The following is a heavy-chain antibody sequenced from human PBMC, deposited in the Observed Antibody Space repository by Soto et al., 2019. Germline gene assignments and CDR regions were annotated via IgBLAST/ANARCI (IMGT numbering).Heavy chain of an antibody. J-gene: IGHJ4*02. Sequence: WGSLRLSCAASGFTFISYAIIFVRQAPGKGLQWVSTISGNGVSTYYVDSVKGRFTISRDNSKKTLYLQMNSLRAEDTAVYYCAKGTGTFDSWGQGALVTVSS. D-gene: IGHD3-9*01. CDR1: GFTFISYA. V-gene: IGHV3-23*01. CDR2: ISGNGVST. CDR3: AKGTGTFDS.